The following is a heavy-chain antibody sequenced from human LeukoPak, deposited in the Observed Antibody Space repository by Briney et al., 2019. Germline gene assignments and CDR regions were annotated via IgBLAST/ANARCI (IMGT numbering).Heavy chain of an antibody. CDR3: ARAHFLRYPDSLGAFDI. Sequence: PGGSLRLSCAASGFTFSSYWMHWVRQAPGKGLVWVSRINSDGSSTSYADSVKGRFTISRDNAKNTLYLQMNSLRAEDTAVYYCARAHFLRYPDSLGAFDIWGQGTMVTVSS. CDR1: GFTFSSYW. J-gene: IGHJ3*02. CDR2: INSDGSST. D-gene: IGHD2/OR15-2a*01. V-gene: IGHV3-74*01.